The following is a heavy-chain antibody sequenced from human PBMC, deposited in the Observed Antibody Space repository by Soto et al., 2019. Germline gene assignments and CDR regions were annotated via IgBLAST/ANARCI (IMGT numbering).Heavy chain of an antibody. CDR2: IYYSGST. D-gene: IGHD3-3*01. V-gene: IGHV4-59*01. Sequence: DTLSLTCTVSGGSISSYYWSWIRQPPGKGLEWIGYIYYSGSTNYNPSLKSRVTISVDTSKNQFSLKLSSVTAADTAVYYCARGFPSQSGFDYWGQGTLVTVSS. CDR3: ARGFPSQSGFDY. CDR1: GGSISSYY. J-gene: IGHJ4*02.